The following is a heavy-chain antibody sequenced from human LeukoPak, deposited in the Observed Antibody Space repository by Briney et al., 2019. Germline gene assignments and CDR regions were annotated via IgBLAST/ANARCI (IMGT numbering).Heavy chain of an antibody. V-gene: IGHV4-31*03. J-gene: IGHJ3*02. D-gene: IGHD3-22*01. CDR3: ARMYYYDSSGYYYHAFDI. CDR1: GGSISSGGYY. CDR2: IYYSGST. Sequence: SETLSLTCTVSGGSISSGGYYWSWIRQHPGKGLEWIGYIYYSGSTYYNPSLKSRVTISVDTSKNQFSLRLCSVTAADTAVYYCARMYYYDSSGYYYHAFDIWGQGTMVTVSS.